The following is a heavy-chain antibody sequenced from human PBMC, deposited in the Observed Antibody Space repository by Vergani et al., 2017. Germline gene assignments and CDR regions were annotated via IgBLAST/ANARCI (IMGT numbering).Heavy chain of an antibody. D-gene: IGHD4-11*01. Sequence: QVQLVESGGGVVQPGRSLRLSYAASRFTFSSYAMHWVRQAPGKGLEWVAVISYDGSNKYYADSVKGRFTISRDNSKNTLYLQMNSLRAEDTAVYYCARSDSSRYYYYMDVWGKGTTVTVSS. V-gene: IGHV3-30-3*01. CDR1: RFTFSSYA. CDR2: ISYDGSNK. J-gene: IGHJ6*03. CDR3: ARSDSSRYYYYMDV.